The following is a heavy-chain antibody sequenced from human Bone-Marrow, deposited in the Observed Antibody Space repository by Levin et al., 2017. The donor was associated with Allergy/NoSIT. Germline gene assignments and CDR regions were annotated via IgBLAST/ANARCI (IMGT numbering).Heavy chain of an antibody. CDR2: ISSSGSNI. D-gene: IGHD2-21*02. CDR3: ARGGHFQRPLDY. J-gene: IGHJ4*02. CDR1: GFTFSDDY. Sequence: GESLKISCAVSGFTFSDDYMNWIRQSPGKGLEWVAYISSSGSNIFYADSVKGRFTISRDNSKNTLFLQMTSLRSEDTAVYYCARGGHFQRPLDYWGQGTLVTVSS. V-gene: IGHV3-11*04.